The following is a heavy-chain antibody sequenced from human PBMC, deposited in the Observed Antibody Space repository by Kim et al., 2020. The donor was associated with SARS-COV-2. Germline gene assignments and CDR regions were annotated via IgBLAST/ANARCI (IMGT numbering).Heavy chain of an antibody. CDR1: GFTFSNAW. CDR2: IKSKTDGGTT. Sequence: GGSLRLSCAASGFTFSNAWMSWVRQAPGKGLEWVGRIKSKTDGGTTDYAAPVKGRFTISRDDSKNTLYLQMNSLKTEDTAVYYCTTDRGRDSSGYYSPFFDYWGQGTLVTVSS. V-gene: IGHV3-15*01. J-gene: IGHJ4*02. D-gene: IGHD3-22*01. CDR3: TTDRGRDSSGYYSPFFDY.